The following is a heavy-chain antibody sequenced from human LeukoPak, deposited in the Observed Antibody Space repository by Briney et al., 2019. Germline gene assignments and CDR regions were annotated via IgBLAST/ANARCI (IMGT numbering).Heavy chain of an antibody. CDR2: IKQDGSEK. CDR3: ARDGVGAFDI. V-gene: IGHV3-7*04. Sequence: GGSLRLSCAASGFTFSSYWMNWVRQAPGKGLEWVANIKQDGSEKYYVDSVKGRFTISRDNAKNSLFLQMNSLRAEDTAAYYCARDGVGAFDIWGQGTMVTVSS. D-gene: IGHD3-10*01. CDR1: GFTFSSYW. J-gene: IGHJ3*02.